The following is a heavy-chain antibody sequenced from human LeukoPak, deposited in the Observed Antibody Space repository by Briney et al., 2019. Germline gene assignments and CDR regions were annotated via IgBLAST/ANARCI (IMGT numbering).Heavy chain of an antibody. J-gene: IGHJ3*02. CDR1: GFTFSSYG. V-gene: IGHV3-30*02. Sequence: GGSLRLSCAASGFTFSSYGMHWVRQAPGKGLEWVAFIRYDGSNKYYADSVKGRFTISRDNSKNTLYLQMNSLRAEDTAVYYCAREGRSSSWYRDAFDIWGQGTMVTVSS. D-gene: IGHD6-13*01. CDR2: IRYDGSNK. CDR3: AREGRSSSWYRDAFDI.